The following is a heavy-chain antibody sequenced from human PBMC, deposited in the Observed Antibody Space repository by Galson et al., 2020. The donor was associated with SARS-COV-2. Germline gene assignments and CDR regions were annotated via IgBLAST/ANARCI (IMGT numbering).Heavy chain of an antibody. Sequence: GGSLRLSCVTSGFSFSTYGMHWVRQAPGKGLEWLSTLWSDGSHKDYTDSVKGRFTISRDNSKNTLYLQMDSLRAEDTALYYCTREVQYCSDGRCHGSGLDSWGQGTLVTVSS. CDR1: GFSFSTYG. CDR3: TREVQYCSDGRCHGSGLDS. CDR2: LWSDGSHK. J-gene: IGHJ4*02. V-gene: IGHV3-33*01. D-gene: IGHD2-15*01.